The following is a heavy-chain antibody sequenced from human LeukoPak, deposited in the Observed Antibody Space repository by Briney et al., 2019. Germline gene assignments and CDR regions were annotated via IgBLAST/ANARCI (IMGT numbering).Heavy chain of an antibody. CDR2: IYYSGST. D-gene: IGHD6-13*01. CDR1: GGSISSYY. J-gene: IGHJ3*02. V-gene: IGHV4-59*01. Sequence: SETLSLTCTVSGGSISSYYWSWIRQPPGKGLEWLGYIYYSGSTNYNPSLKSRVTISVDTSKNQFSLKLSSVTAADTAVYYCARVVAAAGSNAFDIWGQGTTVTVSS. CDR3: ARVVAAAGSNAFDI.